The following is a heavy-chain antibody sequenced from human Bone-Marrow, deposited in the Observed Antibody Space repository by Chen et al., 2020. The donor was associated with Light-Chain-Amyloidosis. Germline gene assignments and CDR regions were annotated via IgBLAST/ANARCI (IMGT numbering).Heavy chain of an antibody. Sequence: QVQLQQSGPGLVKPSQTLSLTCAISGDSVSSNSAAWNWSRPSPSRGLEWLGRTYYRSKWYNDYAVSVKSRITINPDTSKNQFSLQLNSVTPEDTAVYYCARVTTSGYSSGRYYYYYGMDVWGQGTTVTVSS. CDR1: GDSVSSNSAA. J-gene: IGHJ6*02. D-gene: IGHD6-19*01. CDR2: TYYRSKWYN. CDR3: ARVTTSGYSSGRYYYYYGMDV. V-gene: IGHV6-1*01.